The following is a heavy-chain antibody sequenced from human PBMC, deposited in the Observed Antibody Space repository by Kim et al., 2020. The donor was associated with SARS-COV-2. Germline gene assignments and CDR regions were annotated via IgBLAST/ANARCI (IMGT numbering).Heavy chain of an antibody. CDR2: ISYDGTNK. D-gene: IGHD3-9*01. J-gene: IGHJ4*01. CDR1: GFTFSSYA. CDR3: ATDAAHVLTGPPNDY. V-gene: IGHV3-30*04. Sequence: GGSLRLSCAASGFTFSSYAMHWVRQAPGKGLEWVALISYDGTNKYYADSVKGRFTISRDSSKNTLYLQMNSLRAEDTAVYYCATDAAHVLTGPPNDYWG.